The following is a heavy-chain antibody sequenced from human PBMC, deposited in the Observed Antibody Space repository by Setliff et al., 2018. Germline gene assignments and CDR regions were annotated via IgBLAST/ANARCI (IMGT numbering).Heavy chain of an antibody. CDR3: ARTVGYSSVWYDGDWFDP. CDR2: IDWDDEK. D-gene: IGHD6-19*01. J-gene: IGHJ5*02. Sequence: SGPTLVNPTETLTLTCTFSGFSLSTSTVRVSWIRQPPGKALEWLARIDWDDEKFYSTSLKTRLTISKDTSKNQVILTMTNMDPADTATYYCARTVGYSSVWYDGDWFDPWGQGTRVTVSS. V-gene: IGHV2-70*04. CDR1: GFSLSTSTVR.